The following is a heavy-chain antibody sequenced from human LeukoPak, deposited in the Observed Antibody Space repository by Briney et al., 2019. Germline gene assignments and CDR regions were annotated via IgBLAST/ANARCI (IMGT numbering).Heavy chain of an antibody. V-gene: IGHV4-59*01. D-gene: IGHD6-25*01. CDR3: ARGIAAPIDY. CDR1: GXSISSYY. CDR2: IYYSGST. Sequence: PSETLSLTCTVSGXSISSYYWSWIRQPPGKGLEWIGYIYYSGSTNYNPSLKSRVTISVDTSKNQFSLKLSSVTAADTAVYYCARGIAAPIDYWGQGTLVTVSS. J-gene: IGHJ4*02.